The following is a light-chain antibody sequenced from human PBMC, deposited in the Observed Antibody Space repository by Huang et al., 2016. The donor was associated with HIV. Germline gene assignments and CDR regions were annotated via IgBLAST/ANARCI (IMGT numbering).Light chain of an antibody. CDR2: GAS. J-gene: IGKJ1*01. CDR3: QQYDSSPWT. CDR1: HSVSSSY. V-gene: IGKV3-20*01. Sequence: EIVLTPSPGTLSLSPGERATLSCRASHSVSSSYLAWYQQTPGPAPRLLFYGASSRATGIPDRFSGSGSGTDFTLTISRLEPEDFAVYYCQQYDSSPWTFGQGTKVEIK.